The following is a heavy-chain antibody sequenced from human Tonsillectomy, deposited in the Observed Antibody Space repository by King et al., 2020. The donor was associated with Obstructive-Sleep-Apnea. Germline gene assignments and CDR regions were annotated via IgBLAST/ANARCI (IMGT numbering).Heavy chain of an antibody. CDR3: ARALPGYCSGGSCYSVFDY. Sequence: QLVQSGFEVKKPGASVKVSCKASGYIFTGFTISWVRQAPGQGLEWMGWINVYNGDIKYGQKLQGRVTMNTDTSTSTAYMELRSLTSDDTAVYYCARALPGYCSGGSCYSVFDYWGQGTLVTVSS. CDR2: INVYNGDI. CDR1: GYIFTGFT. D-gene: IGHD2-15*01. V-gene: IGHV1-18*01. J-gene: IGHJ4*02.